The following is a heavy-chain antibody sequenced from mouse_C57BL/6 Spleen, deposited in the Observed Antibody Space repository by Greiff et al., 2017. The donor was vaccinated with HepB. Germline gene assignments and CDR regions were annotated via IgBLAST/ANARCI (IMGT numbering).Heavy chain of an antibody. J-gene: IGHJ3*01. CDR3: ARQGCLGNTAWFAY. D-gene: IGHD2-1*01. CDR1: GFTFSSYG. V-gene: IGHV5-6*01. Sequence: EVMLVESGGDLVKPGGSLKLSCAASGFTFSSYGMSWVRQTPDKRLEWVATISSGGSYTYYPDSVKGRFTISRDNAKNTLYLQMSSLKSEDTAMYYCARQGCLGNTAWFAYWGQGTLGTVSA. CDR2: ISSGGSYT.